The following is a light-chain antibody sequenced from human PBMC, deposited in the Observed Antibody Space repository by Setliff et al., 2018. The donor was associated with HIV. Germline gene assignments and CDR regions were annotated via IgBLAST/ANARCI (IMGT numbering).Light chain of an antibody. Sequence: EIVMTQSPATLSVSPGERATLSCRASQSVNTNLAWXQQXPGQAPRLLIYGASTRATGIXPRLSVXXYGTEFPFPPSGLXXEDFXXYYCQQXXIWXXXFGQGTKV. V-gene: IGKV3-15*01. CDR1: QSVNTN. CDR3: QQXXIWXXX. CDR2: GAS. J-gene: IGKJ1*01.